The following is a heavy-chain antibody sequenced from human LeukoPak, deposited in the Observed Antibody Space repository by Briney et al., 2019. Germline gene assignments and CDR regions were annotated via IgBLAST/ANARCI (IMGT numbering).Heavy chain of an antibody. CDR3: AKESSGSYQALDY. CDR1: GFTFDDYA. D-gene: IGHD1-26*01. V-gene: IGHV3-9*03. J-gene: IGHJ4*02. CDR2: ISWNSGSI. Sequence: GGSLGLSCAASGFTFDDYAMHWVRQAPGKGLEWVSGISWNSGSIGYADSVKGRFTISRDSAKNSLYLQMNSLRAEDMALYYCAKESSGSYQALDYWGQGTLVTVSS.